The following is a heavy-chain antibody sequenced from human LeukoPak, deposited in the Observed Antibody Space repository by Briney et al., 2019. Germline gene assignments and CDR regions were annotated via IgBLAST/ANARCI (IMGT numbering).Heavy chain of an antibody. CDR3: ARHVISGTTISTFDY. Sequence: SETLSLTCAVYGGSFRNYYWSWIRQPPVKGLEWIGEINHSGSTKYNPSLKSRVTISVDRSKNQFSLKLSSVTAADTAVYYCARHVISGTTISTFDYWGQGTLVTVSS. D-gene: IGHD1-7*01. CDR1: GGSFRNYY. V-gene: IGHV4-34*01. J-gene: IGHJ4*02. CDR2: INHSGST.